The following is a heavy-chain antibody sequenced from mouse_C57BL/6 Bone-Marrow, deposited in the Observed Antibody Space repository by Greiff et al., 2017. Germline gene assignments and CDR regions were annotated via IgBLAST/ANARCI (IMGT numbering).Heavy chain of an antibody. CDR2: IDPEPGGT. J-gene: IGHJ2*01. V-gene: IGHV1-15*01. D-gene: IGHD5-2*01. Sequence: VQLQQSGAELVRPGASVTLSCKASGYTFTDYEMHWVKQTPGHGLEWIGAIDPEPGGTAYNQKFKGKATLTAAKSSRTAYMQLRSLTSEDSAVYSCSRCGIRNYFDYWGQGTTLTVSS. CDR1: GYTFTDYE. CDR3: SRCGIRNYFDY.